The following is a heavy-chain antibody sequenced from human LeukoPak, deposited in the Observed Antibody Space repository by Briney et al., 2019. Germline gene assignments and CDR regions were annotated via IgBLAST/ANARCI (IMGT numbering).Heavy chain of an antibody. CDR3: ARAETVAGTLGYFDY. D-gene: IGHD6-19*01. CDR2: IIPIFGTA. CDR1: GGTFSSYG. J-gene: IGHJ4*02. Sequence: ASVKVSCKASGGTFSSYGINWVRQAPGQGLEWMGRIIPIFGTANYAQKFQGRVTITTDESTSTAYMELSSLRSEDTAVYYCARAETVAGTLGYFDYWGQGTLVTVSS. V-gene: IGHV1-69*05.